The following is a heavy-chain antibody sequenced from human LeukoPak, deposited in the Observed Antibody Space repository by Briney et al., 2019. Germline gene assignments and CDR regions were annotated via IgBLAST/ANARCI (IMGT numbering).Heavy chain of an antibody. J-gene: IGHJ6*03. CDR3: ARGKLGSSGWRAAYMDV. Sequence: SETLSLTCAVYGGSFSGYYWSWIRQPPGKGLEWIGEINHSETTNYNPSLKSRVTISVDTSKNQFSLKLSSVTAADTAVYYCARGKLGSSGWRAAYMDVWGKGTTVTVSS. V-gene: IGHV4-34*01. CDR2: INHSETT. CDR1: GGSFSGYY. D-gene: IGHD6-19*01.